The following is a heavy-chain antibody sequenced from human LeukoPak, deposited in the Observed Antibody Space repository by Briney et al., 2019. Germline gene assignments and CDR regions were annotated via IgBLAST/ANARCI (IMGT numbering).Heavy chain of an antibody. CDR2: MNDRGTT. CDR1: GGSFSGYY. J-gene: IGHJ5*02. V-gene: IGHV4-34*01. CDR3: ARVGTIFGVVSNWFDP. D-gene: IGHD3-3*01. Sequence: PSETLSLSCTVSGGSFSGYYWTWIRQFPGKGLEWIGEMNDRGTTNRNPSLRSRVTMSVDTSKNQFSLKLSSVTAADTAVYYCARVGTIFGVVSNWFDPWGQGTLVTVSS.